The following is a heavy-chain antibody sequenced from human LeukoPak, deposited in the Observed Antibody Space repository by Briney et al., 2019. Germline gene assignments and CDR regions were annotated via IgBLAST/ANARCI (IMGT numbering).Heavy chain of an antibody. D-gene: IGHD3-22*01. CDR3: ARVPAIHYYYDSSGYPAFDY. CDR2: INPSSGGT. V-gene: IGHV1-2*02. Sequence: GASVKVSCKASGYTFTGYYMHWVRQAPGQGLEWMGWINPSSGGTNYAQKFQGRVTMTRDTSISTAYMELSRLRSDDTAVYYCARVPAIHYYYDSSGYPAFDYWGQGTLVTVSS. CDR1: GYTFTGYY. J-gene: IGHJ4*02.